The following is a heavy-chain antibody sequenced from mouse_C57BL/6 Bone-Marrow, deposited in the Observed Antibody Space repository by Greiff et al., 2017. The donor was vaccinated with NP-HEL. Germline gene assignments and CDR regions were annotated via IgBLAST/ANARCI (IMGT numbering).Heavy chain of an antibody. CDR3: ARRSYYSNPFDY. J-gene: IGHJ2*01. CDR2: IYPRSGNT. V-gene: IGHV1-81*01. Sequence: VKLVESGAELARPGASVKLSCKASGYTFTSYGISWVKQRTGQGLEWIGEIYPRSGNTYYNEKFKGKATLTADKSSSTAYMELRSLTSEDSAVYFCARRSYYSNPFDYWGQGTTLTVSS. CDR1: GYTFTSYG. D-gene: IGHD2-5*01.